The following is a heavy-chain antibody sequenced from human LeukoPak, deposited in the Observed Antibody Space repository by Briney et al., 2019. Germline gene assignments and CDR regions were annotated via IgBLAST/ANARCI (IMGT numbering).Heavy chain of an antibody. CDR2: IYYNGNT. V-gene: IGHV4-59*08. D-gene: IGHD3-10*01. CDR3: ARHYGSGNPDAFDI. Sequence: SETLSLTCTVSGVSISSYHWTWIRQPPGKGLEWIGYIYYNGNTNYNPSLKSRLTISVDTSKNQFSLKLSSVTAADTAVYYCARHYGSGNPDAFDIWGQGTMVIVSS. J-gene: IGHJ3*02. CDR1: GVSISSYH.